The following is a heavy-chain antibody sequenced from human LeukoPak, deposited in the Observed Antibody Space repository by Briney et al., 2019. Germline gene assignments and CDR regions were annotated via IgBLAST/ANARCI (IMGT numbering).Heavy chain of an antibody. Sequence: ASVKVSCKASGYTFTSYAMHWVRQATGQRLEWMGWINAGNGNTKYSQKFQGRVTITRDTSASTAYMELSSLRSEDTAVYYCARGADYGDYYFDYWGQGTLVTVSS. CDR1: GYTFTSYA. CDR3: ARGADYGDYYFDY. CDR2: INAGNGNT. V-gene: IGHV1-3*01. D-gene: IGHD4-17*01. J-gene: IGHJ4*02.